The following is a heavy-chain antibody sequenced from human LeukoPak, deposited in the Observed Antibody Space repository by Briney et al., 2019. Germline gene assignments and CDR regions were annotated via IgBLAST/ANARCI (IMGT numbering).Heavy chain of an antibody. CDR2: ISYDGSNE. Sequence: GGSLRLSCAASGFTFSSYGMHWVRQAPGKGLEWVAVISYDGSNEYYADSVKGRFTISRDNSKNTLYLQMNSLRPEDTAVYYCAREAEAFDIWGQGTMVTVSS. V-gene: IGHV3-30*03. J-gene: IGHJ3*02. CDR3: AREAEAFDI. CDR1: GFTFSSYG.